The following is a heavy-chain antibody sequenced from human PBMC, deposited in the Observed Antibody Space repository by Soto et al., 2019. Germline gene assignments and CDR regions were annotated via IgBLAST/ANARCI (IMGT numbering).Heavy chain of an antibody. CDR2: ISYDGSNK. CDR3: ARTGSPAGDIVVVPAAVWYYYYGMDV. CDR1: GFTFSSYA. J-gene: IGHJ6*02. D-gene: IGHD2-2*01. Sequence: GGSLRLSCAASGFTFSSYAMHWVRQAPGKGLEWVAVISYDGSNKYYADSVKGRFTISRDNSKNTLYLQMNSLRAEDTAVYYCARTGSPAGDIVVVPAAVWYYYYGMDVWGQGTTVTVSS. V-gene: IGHV3-30-3*01.